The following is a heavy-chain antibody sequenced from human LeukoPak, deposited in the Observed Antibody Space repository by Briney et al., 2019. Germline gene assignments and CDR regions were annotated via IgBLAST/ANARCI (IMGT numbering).Heavy chain of an antibody. D-gene: IGHD5-24*01. CDR3: AKGGDGRDFLLY. V-gene: IGHV5-51*01. CDR2: IYPRDSRT. J-gene: IGHJ4*02. Sequence: GESLKISCKGSGYSFTNYWIGWVRQMPGKVLEWMGFIYPRDSRTTYSPSFQGQVTISADRSISTAYIQWSSLKASDTAMYYCAKGGDGRDFLLYWGQGSPVTVSS. CDR1: GYSFTNYW.